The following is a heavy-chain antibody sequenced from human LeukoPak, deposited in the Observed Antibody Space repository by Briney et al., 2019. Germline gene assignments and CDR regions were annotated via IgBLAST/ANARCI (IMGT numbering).Heavy chain of an antibody. J-gene: IGHJ4*02. CDR1: GFTFSSYS. CDR3: ARDRVGTAMVVVFDY. CDR2: ISSSSSYI. D-gene: IGHD5-18*01. V-gene: IGHV3-21*01. Sequence: PGGSLRLSCAASGFTFSSYSMNWVRQAPGKGLEWVSSISSSSSYIYYADSVRGRFTISRDNDENSLYLQMNSLRAEDTAVYYCARDRVGTAMVVVFDYWGQGTLVTVSS.